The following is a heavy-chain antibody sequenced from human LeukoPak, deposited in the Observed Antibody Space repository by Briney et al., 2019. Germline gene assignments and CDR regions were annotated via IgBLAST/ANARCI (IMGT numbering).Heavy chain of an antibody. Sequence: SSETLFLTCTVSGGSISSGGYYWSWIRQPPGKGLEWIGYIYYSGSTYYNPSLKSRVTISVDTSKNQFSLKLSSVTAADTAVYYCARDQGYYDSSGYYYEYYWGQGTLVTVSS. CDR3: ARDQGYYDSSGYYYEYY. CDR1: GGSISSGGYY. D-gene: IGHD3-22*01. V-gene: IGHV4-30-2*01. J-gene: IGHJ4*02. CDR2: IYYSGST.